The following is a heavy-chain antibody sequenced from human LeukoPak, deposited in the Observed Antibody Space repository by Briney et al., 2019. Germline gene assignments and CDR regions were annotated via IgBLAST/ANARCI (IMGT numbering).Heavy chain of an antibody. CDR3: GRGLFWGFDI. CDR2: INHSGTT. V-gene: IGHV4-34*01. CDR1: GGSFTAYY. D-gene: IGHD3-16*01. Sequence: PSETLSLTCAVSGGSFTAYYWSWIRHSPQKGLGWIGEINHSGTTNYNPSFKSRVTISVHASKREFSLKVTPVTAADTAVYYCGRGLFWGFDIWGQGTTVSVSS. J-gene: IGHJ3*02.